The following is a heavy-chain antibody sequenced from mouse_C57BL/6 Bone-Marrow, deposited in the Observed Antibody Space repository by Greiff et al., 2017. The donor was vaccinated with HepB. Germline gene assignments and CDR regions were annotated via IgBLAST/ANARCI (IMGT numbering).Heavy chain of an antibody. CDR1: GFTFSSYG. J-gene: IGHJ4*01. Sequence: EVQGVESGGDLVKPGGSLKLSCAASGFTFSSYGMSWVRQTPDKRLEWVATISSGGSYTYYPDSVKGRFTISRDNAKNTLYLQMSSLKSEDTAMYCCARTSNYDAMDYWGQGTSVTVSS. CDR3: ARTSNYDAMDY. D-gene: IGHD2-5*01. CDR2: ISSGGSYT. V-gene: IGHV5-6*01.